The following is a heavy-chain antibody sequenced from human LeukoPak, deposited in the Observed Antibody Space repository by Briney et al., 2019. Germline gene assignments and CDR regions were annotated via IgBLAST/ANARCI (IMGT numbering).Heavy chain of an antibody. V-gene: IGHV4-59*01. Sequence: SSETLSLTCTVSGGSISSYYWSWIRQPPGKGLEWIGYIYYSGSTNYNPSLKSRVTISADTSKNQFSLKLSSVTAADTAVYYCARIYSGYDYWFDPWGQGTLVTVSS. D-gene: IGHD5-12*01. CDR3: ARIYSGYDYWFDP. CDR2: IYYSGST. J-gene: IGHJ5*02. CDR1: GGSISSYY.